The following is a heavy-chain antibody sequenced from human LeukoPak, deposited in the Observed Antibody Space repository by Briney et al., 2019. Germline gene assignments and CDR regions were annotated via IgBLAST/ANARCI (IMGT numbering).Heavy chain of an antibody. D-gene: IGHD5-12*01. Sequence: SETLSLTCTVSGGSINTYYWNWIRQPPGKGLEWIGYIYSSGRTNYNPSLKSRVTISVDTSKNQFSLKLSSMTAADTAVYYCARVRGIVATVNYFDYWGQGTLVTVSS. CDR3: ARVRGIVATVNYFDY. CDR2: IYSSGRT. J-gene: IGHJ4*02. V-gene: IGHV4-59*01. CDR1: GGSINTYY.